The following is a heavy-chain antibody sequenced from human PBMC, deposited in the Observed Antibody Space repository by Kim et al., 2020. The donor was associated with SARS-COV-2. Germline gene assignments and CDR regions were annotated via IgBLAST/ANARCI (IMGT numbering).Heavy chain of an antibody. V-gene: IGHV3-74*01. J-gene: IGHJ5*01. CDR1: GVTLGNYW. Sequence: GGSLRLSCAASGVTLGNYWMHWVRQAPGKGLVWVSRIDSDGSSTNYADSVKGRFTISRDNAKNTLYLQMNSLRAEDTAIYYCTRGGYSYGYDSWGQGTLVSVSS. D-gene: IGHD5-18*01. CDR3: TRGGYSYGYDS. CDR2: IDSDGSST.